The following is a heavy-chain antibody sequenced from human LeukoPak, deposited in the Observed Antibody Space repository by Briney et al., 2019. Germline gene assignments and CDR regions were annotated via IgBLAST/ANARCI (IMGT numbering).Heavy chain of an antibody. J-gene: IGHJ5*02. D-gene: IGHD3-22*01. CDR2: MYYSGST. Sequence: SETLSLTCTVSGGSISSGYYYWSWIRQPPGKGLEWIAYMYYSGSTYYNPSLKSRVTMSADTSKNQLSLKLGSVTAADTAVYYCTRPYYYDSRIDPWGQGILVTVSS. CDR1: GGSISSGYYY. CDR3: TRPYYYDSRIDP. V-gene: IGHV4-30-4*01.